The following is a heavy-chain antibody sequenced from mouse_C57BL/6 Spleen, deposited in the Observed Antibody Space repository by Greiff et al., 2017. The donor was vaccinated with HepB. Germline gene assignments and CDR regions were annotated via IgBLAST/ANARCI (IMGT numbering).Heavy chain of an antibody. J-gene: IGHJ4*01. V-gene: IGHV5-6*01. CDR3: ARHGYYGSSYEDYAMDY. D-gene: IGHD1-1*01. CDR2: ISSGGSYT. Sequence: EVQLVESGGDLVKPGGSLKLSCAASGFTFSSYGMSWVRQTPDKRLEWVATISSGGSYTYYPDSVKGRFTISRDNAKNTLYLQMSSLTSEDTAMYYCARHGYYGSSYEDYAMDYWGQGTSVTVSS. CDR1: GFTFSSYG.